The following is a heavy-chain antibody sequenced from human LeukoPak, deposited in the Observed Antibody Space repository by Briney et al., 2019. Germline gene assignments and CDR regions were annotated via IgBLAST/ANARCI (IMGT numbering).Heavy chain of an antibody. D-gene: IGHD6-19*01. J-gene: IGHJ6*02. Sequence: GGTLRLSCAASGFTFSSYAMHWVRQAPGKGLEWVAVISYDGSNKYYADSVKGRFTISRDNSKNTLYLQMNSLRAEDTAVYYCARDRSSGWYLPGYYYYYGMDVWGQGTTVTVSS. CDR3: ARDRSSGWYLPGYYYYYGMDV. CDR2: ISYDGSNK. CDR1: GFTFSSYA. V-gene: IGHV3-30*04.